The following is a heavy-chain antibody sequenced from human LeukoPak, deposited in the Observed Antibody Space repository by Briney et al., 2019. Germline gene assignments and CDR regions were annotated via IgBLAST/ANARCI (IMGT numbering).Heavy chain of an antibody. CDR3: AKDPGERNMDYYYYMDV. CDR1: GFTFSSYG. V-gene: IGHV3-30*02. J-gene: IGHJ6*03. Sequence: PGGSLRLSCAASGFTFSSYGMHWVRQAPGKGLEWVAFIRYDGSNKYYADSVKGRFTISRDNSKNTLYLQMNSLRAEDTAVYYCAKDPGERNMDYYYYMDVWGKGTTVTVSS. CDR2: IRYDGSNK. D-gene: IGHD3-16*01.